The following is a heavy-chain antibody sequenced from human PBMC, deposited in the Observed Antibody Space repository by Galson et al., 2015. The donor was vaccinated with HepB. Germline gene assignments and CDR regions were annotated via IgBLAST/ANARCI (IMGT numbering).Heavy chain of an antibody. Sequence: GSINSYYWSWIRQPAGKGLEWIGRMYGSGGTNYNPSLKSRVTMSVDTSKNQFSLKLSSVTAADTAIYYCAREEEQFGLEGFNYWGQGTLVTVSS. D-gene: IGHD3-3*01. CDR3: AREEEQFGLEGFNY. J-gene: IGHJ4*02. CDR1: GSINSYY. V-gene: IGHV4-4*07. CDR2: MYGSGGT.